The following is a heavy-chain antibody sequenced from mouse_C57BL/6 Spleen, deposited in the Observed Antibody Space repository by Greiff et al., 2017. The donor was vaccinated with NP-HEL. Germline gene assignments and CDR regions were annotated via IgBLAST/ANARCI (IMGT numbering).Heavy chain of an antibody. CDR3: ARGGDYSNYAWFAY. D-gene: IGHD2-5*01. CDR1: GYTFTSYW. V-gene: IGHV1-69*01. CDR2: IDPSDSYT. Sequence: VQLQQPGAELVMPGASVKLSCKASGYTFTSYWMHWVKQRPGQGLEWIGEIDPSDSYTNYNQKFKGKSTLTVDKSSSTAYMQLSSLTSEDSAVYYCARGGDYSNYAWFAYWGQGTLVTVSA. J-gene: IGHJ3*01.